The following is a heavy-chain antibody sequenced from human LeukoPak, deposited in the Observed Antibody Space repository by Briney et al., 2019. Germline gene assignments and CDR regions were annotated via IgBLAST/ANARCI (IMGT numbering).Heavy chain of an antibody. CDR3: ARESSYDY. J-gene: IGHJ4*02. V-gene: IGHV3-9*03. CDR1: GFTFDDYA. Sequence: GGSLRLSCAASGFTFDDYAMHWVRQAPGKGLEWVSGISWNSGSIGYADSVKGRFTISRDNAKNSLYLQMNSLRAEDMALYYCARESSYDYWGQGTLVTVSS. CDR2: ISWNSGSI. D-gene: IGHD3-10*01.